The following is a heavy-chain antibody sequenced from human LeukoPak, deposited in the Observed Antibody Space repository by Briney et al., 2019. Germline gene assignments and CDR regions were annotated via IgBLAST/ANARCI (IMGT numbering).Heavy chain of an antibody. CDR2: ISSSGSTI. Sequence: GGSLRLSCAASGFTFSSYEMNWVRQAPGKGLEWVSCISSSGSTIYYADSVKGRFTISRDNAKNSLYLQMNSLRAEDTAVYYCARDLGAQYGMDVWGQGTTVTVSS. J-gene: IGHJ6*02. V-gene: IGHV3-48*03. CDR3: ARDLGAQYGMDV. CDR1: GFTFSSYE.